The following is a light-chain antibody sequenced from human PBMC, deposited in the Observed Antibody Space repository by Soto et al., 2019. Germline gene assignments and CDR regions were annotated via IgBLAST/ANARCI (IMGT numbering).Light chain of an antibody. CDR1: QSISDT. J-gene: IGKJ5*01. V-gene: IGKV3-20*01. Sequence: EIVMTQSPATLSVSPGGRATLSCRASQSISDTLAWYQQKPGQAPRLLIYGTSSRATGIPDRFSGSGSGTDFTLTISRLEPEDFAVYYCQQYGNSPITFGQGTRLEV. CDR3: QQYGNSPIT. CDR2: GTS.